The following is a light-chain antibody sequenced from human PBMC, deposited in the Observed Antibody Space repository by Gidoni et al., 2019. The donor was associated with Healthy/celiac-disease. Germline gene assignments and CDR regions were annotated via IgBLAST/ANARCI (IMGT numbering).Light chain of an antibody. CDR1: SLRSYY. J-gene: IGLJ1*01. CDR3: NARDSSGNHLV. CDR2: GKN. V-gene: IGLV3-19*01. Sequence: SSALTQDPAVSVALGQTVRSTCQGDSLRSYYASWYQQKPGQAPVLVIYGKNNRPSGIPDRFSGSSSGNTASLTITGAQAEDEADYYCNARDSSGNHLVFGTGTKVTVL.